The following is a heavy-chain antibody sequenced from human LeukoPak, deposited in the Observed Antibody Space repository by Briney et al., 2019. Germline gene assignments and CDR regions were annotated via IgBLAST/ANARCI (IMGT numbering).Heavy chain of an antibody. Sequence: GASVKVSCKASGYTFINYGISWVRQAPGQGLEWMGWISGYNGNTKNAQKLQGRVTMTTDTSTSTAYMELRNLRFDDTAVYYCARRVRITGRALNVERPNDAFDIWGQGTMVTVSS. J-gene: IGHJ3*02. CDR1: GYTFINYG. CDR2: ISGYNGNT. D-gene: IGHD1-26*01. CDR3: ARRVRITGRALNVERPNDAFDI. V-gene: IGHV1-18*01.